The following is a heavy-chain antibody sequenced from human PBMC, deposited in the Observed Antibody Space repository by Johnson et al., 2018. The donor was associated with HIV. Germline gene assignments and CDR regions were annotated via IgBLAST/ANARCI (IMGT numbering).Heavy chain of an antibody. CDR2: ISGSGSII. CDR3: ARDFTAVYCGGDCYAFDI. D-gene: IGHD2-21*02. J-gene: IGHJ3*02. Sequence: QVQLVESGGGVVQPGRSLRLSCAASGFSFRDYHMSWIRQAPGKGVEWLSYISGSGSIIYYADSVKGRVTISRDNAKNSLYLQMNSLMAEDTDVYYCARDFTAVYCGGDCYAFDIWGQGTMVSVSS. V-gene: IGHV3-11*04. CDR1: GFSFRDYH.